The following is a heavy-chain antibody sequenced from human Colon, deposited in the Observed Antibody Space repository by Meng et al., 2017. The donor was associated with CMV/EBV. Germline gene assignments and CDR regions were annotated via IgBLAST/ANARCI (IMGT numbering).Heavy chain of an antibody. J-gene: IGHJ6*02. V-gene: IGHV3-21*01. CDR2: ITGNTDYI. D-gene: IGHD6-19*01. CDR3: ARVAGDPLYYYYGMDV. CDR1: GFTFSAYN. Sequence: GESLKISCVTSGFTFSAYNMDWVRQTPERGLEWVASITGNTDYIHYAASVTGRFTISRDNAKNSLYLQMNSLRAEDTAVYYCARVAGDPLYYYYGMDVWGQGTTVTVSS.